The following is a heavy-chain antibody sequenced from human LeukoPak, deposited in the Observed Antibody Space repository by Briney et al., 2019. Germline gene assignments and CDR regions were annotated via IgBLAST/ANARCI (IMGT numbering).Heavy chain of an antibody. CDR3: TAFQKVSLNDY. CDR1: GFTFSNAW. CDR2: IKSKTDGGTT. D-gene: IGHD3-22*01. J-gene: IGHJ4*02. Sequence: PGGSLRLSCAASGFTFSNAWMSWVRQAPGKGLEWVGRIKSKTDGGTTDYAAPVKGRFTISRDDSKNTLYLQMNSLKTEDTAVYYCTAFQKVSLNDYWGQGTLVTVSS. V-gene: IGHV3-15*01.